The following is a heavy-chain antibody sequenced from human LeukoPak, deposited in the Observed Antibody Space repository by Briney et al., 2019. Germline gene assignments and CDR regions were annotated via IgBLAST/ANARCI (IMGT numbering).Heavy chain of an antibody. CDR3: ARLIAVAGTSY. CDR1: GGSISSSSYY. J-gene: IGHJ4*02. Sequence: SETLSLTXTVSGGSISSSSYYWGWIRQPPGKGLEWIGSIYYSGSAYYNPSLKSRVTISVDTSKNQFSLKLSSVTAADTAVYYCARLIAVAGTSYWGQGTLVTVSS. CDR2: IYYSGSA. V-gene: IGHV4-39*01. D-gene: IGHD6-19*01.